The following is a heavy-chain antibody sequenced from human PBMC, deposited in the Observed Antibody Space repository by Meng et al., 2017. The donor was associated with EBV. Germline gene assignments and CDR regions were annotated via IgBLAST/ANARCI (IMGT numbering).Heavy chain of an antibody. CDR3: ASESGRGYTPDY. Sequence: QVQLVQSAAEVKKPGSSVKVSCKTSGGPFRYYAISWVRQATGQGLEWLGGFLPRLGAPNYAQKFHGRVKITADESTSTHYMDLSSLRSEDTAIYYCASESGRGYTPDYWGQGTLVTVSS. CDR2: FLPRLGAP. CDR1: GGPFRYYA. J-gene: IGHJ4*02. V-gene: IGHV1-69*01. D-gene: IGHD3-10*01.